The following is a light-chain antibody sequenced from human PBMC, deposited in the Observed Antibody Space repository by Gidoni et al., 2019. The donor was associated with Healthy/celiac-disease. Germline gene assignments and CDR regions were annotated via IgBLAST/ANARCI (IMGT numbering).Light chain of an antibody. V-gene: IGKV3-20*01. CDR2: GAS. CDR3: QQET. J-gene: IGKJ1*01. Sequence: EIVLTQSPGTLSLFPGERATLSCRASQSVSSSYLAWYHQKPGQAPRLLIYGASSRATGIPDRFSGSGSGTDFTLTISRLEPEDFAVYYCQQETFGQGTKVEIK. CDR1: QSVSSSY.